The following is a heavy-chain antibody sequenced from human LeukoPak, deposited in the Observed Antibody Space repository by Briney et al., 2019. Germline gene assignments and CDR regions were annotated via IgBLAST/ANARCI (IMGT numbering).Heavy chain of an antibody. V-gene: IGHV3-23*01. J-gene: IGHJ4*02. Sequence: GGPLRLSCAASGFTFSTYAMSWVRQAPGKGLEWVSGIRSSGGSTYYSDSVKGRFTISRDNSKNTLYLQMNSLRAEDTAVYYCAKEVRESAWYYFDYWGQGTLVTVSS. CDR2: IRSSGGST. D-gene: IGHD6-19*01. CDR3: AKEVRESAWYYFDY. CDR1: GFTFSTYA.